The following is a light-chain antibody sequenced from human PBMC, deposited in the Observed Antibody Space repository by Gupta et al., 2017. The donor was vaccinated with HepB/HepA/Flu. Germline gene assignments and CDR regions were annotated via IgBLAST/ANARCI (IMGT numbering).Light chain of an antibody. CDR3: SSFRIGTTLVV. CDR1: SGDVGGFNS. Sequence: QSDLTPPASVSGSPGQTITISCTGSSGDVGGFNSVSWYQQYPGRAPKLLIYDVTNRPSGVSYRFSGSKSGNTASLTISGLQAEDDADYYCSSFRIGTTLVVFGGGTKVTVL. CDR2: DVT. V-gene: IGLV2-14*03. J-gene: IGLJ2*01.